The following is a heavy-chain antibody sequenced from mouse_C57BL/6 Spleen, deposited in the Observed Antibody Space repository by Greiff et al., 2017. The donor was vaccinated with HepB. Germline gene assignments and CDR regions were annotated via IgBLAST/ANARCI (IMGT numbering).Heavy chain of an antibody. J-gene: IGHJ3*01. V-gene: IGHV5-9*01. CDR3: ARQNWDAWFAY. D-gene: IGHD4-1*01. Sequence: EVQLVESGGGLVKPGGSLKLSCAASGFTFSSYTMSWVRQTPEKRLEWVATISGGGGNTYYPDSVKGRFTISRDNDKNTLYLQMSSLRSEDKALYYCARQNWDAWFAYWGQGTLVTVSA. CDR1: GFTFSSYT. CDR2: ISGGGGNT.